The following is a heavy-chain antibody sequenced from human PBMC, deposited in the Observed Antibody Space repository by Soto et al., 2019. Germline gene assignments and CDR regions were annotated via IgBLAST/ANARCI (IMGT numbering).Heavy chain of an antibody. CDR2: ISSSSSTI. D-gene: IGHD5-12*01. Sequence: EVQLVESGGGLVQPGGSQRLSCAASGFTFSSYSMNWVRQAPGKGLEWVSYISSSSSTIYYADSVKGRFTISRDNAKNSLYLQMNSLRAEDTAVYYCARELDGYDAYFDYWGQGTLVTVSS. CDR1: GFTFSSYS. CDR3: ARELDGYDAYFDY. V-gene: IGHV3-48*01. J-gene: IGHJ4*02.